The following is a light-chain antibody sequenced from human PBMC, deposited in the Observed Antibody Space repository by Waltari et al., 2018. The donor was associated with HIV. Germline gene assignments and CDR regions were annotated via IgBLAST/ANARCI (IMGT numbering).Light chain of an antibody. CDR1: KLADKF. J-gene: IGLJ2*01. Sequence: ELTQPPSVSVPSGQTASIPCSGEKLADKFPCWYQKKPGQPPILLVYQGSRRPSGIPERFAASKSANTATLTIRGAQPLDEAEYFCQAWDANHVIFGGGTKLTVL. V-gene: IGLV3-1*01. CDR2: QGS. CDR3: QAWDANHVI.